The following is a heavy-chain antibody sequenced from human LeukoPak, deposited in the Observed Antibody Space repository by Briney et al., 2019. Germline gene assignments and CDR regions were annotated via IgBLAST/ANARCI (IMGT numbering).Heavy chain of an antibody. J-gene: IGHJ4*02. CDR3: AKRIAATSFDY. CDR2: ISGNGGST. CDR1: GFTFSNYA. V-gene: IGHV3-23*01. D-gene: IGHD6-13*01. Sequence: GGSLRLSCAASGFTFSNYAMSWVRQAPGKGLEWVSTISGNGGSTYYADSVKGRFTTSRDNSKNTVYLQMGSLRAEDTAVYYCAKRIAATSFDYWGQGTLVTVSS.